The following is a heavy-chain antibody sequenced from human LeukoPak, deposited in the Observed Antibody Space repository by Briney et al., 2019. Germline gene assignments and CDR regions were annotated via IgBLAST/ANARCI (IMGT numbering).Heavy chain of an antibody. V-gene: IGHV1-18*01. CDR1: GYTFTCYG. CDR2: ISAYNGNT. CDR3: ARDYGSYYYGSGSYYV. D-gene: IGHD3-10*01. J-gene: IGHJ6*04. Sequence: ASVKVSCKASGYTFTCYGISWVRQAPGQGLEWMGWISAYNGNTNYAQKLQGRVTMTTDTSTSTAYMELRSLRSDDTAVYYCARDYGSYYYGSGSYYVWGKGTTVTVSS.